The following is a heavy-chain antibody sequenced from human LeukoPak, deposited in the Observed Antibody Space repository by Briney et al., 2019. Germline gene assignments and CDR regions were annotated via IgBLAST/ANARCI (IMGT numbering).Heavy chain of an antibody. J-gene: IGHJ4*02. CDR3: AREREMGDFDY. Sequence: GGSLRLSCAASGFTFSSYGMHWVRQAPGKGLEWVAVIWYDGSNKYYADSVKGRFTISRDNAKNSLYLQMNSLRAEDTAVYYCAREREMGDFDYWGQGTLVTVSS. V-gene: IGHV3-33*01. CDR2: IWYDGSNK. D-gene: IGHD5-24*01. CDR1: GFTFSSYG.